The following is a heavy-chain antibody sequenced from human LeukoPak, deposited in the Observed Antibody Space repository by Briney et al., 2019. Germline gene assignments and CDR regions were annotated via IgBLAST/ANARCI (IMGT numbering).Heavy chain of an antibody. CDR2: IYYSGST. D-gene: IGHD3-10*01. J-gene: IGHJ6*02. CDR1: GGSISSGGYY. V-gene: IGHV4-31*03. Sequence: SETLSLTCTVSGGSISSGGYYWSWIRQHPGKGLERIGYIYYSGSTYYNPSLKSRVTISVDTSKNQFSLKLSSVTAADTAVYYCARARVVRGVIDYYYYGMDVWGQGTTVTVSS. CDR3: ARARVVRGVIDYYYYGMDV.